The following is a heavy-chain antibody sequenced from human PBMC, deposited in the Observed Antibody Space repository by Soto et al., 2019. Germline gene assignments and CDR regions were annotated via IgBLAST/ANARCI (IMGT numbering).Heavy chain of an antibody. Sequence: GGSLRLSCAASGFTFSSYNMNWVRQAPGKGLEWVSSISSSSSYIYYADSVKGRFTISRDNAKNSLYLQMNSLRAEDTAVYYCARRSSSWYFDCWGKGTLVTVSS. CDR2: ISSSSSYI. V-gene: IGHV3-21*01. CDR3: ARRSSSWYFDC. D-gene: IGHD6-13*01. J-gene: IGHJ4*02. CDR1: GFTFSSYN.